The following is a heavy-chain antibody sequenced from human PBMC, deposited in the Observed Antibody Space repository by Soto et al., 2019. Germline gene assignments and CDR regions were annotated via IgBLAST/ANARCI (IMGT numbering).Heavy chain of an antibody. CDR2: IYYSGRT. V-gene: IGHV4-39*01. D-gene: IGHD3-22*01. J-gene: IGHJ4*02. CDR3: VRHLGVDSSSRYYFDY. Sequence: SETLSLTCTVSGGSVSRSSYYWGWIRQPPGKGLDWIGNIYYSGRTYSNPSLKSRLTISVDTSKNQFYLKLRSVTAADTAVYYCVRHLGVDSSSRYYFDYWGQGTLVTVSS. CDR1: GGSVSRSSYY.